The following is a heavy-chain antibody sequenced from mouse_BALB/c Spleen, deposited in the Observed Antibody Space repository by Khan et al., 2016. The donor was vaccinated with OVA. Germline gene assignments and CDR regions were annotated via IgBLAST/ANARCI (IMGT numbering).Heavy chain of an antibody. J-gene: IGHJ1*01. V-gene: IGHV9-3-1*01. CDR2: INTYTGEP. CDR3: ARMKPYWSFDL. Sequence: QIQLVQSGPELKKPGETVKISCKASGYTFTNYGMNWVKQAPGQGLKWMGWINTYTGEPTYADDFKGRFAFSLATSASTAYLQINNRKHEDTAKYFCARMKPYWSFDLWGAGTTVTVSS. CDR1: GYTFTNYG.